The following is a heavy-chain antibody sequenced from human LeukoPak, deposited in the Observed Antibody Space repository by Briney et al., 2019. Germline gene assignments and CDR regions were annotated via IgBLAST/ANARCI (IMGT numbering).Heavy chain of an antibody. CDR2: IRYDGSNK. CDR3: AKGLRYFDWLLH. D-gene: IGHD3-9*01. Sequence: RGSLRLSCAASGFTFSSYVMHWVRQAPGKGLECVSFIRYDGSNKYYADSVKGRFTISRDNSKNTLYLQMNSLRAEDTAVYYCAKGLRYFDWLLHWGQGTLVTVSS. CDR1: GFTFSSYV. V-gene: IGHV3-30*02. J-gene: IGHJ4*02.